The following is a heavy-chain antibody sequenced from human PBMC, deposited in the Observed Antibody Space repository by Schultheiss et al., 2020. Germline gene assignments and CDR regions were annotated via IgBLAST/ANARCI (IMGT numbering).Heavy chain of an antibody. J-gene: IGHJ5*02. D-gene: IGHD5-24*01. CDR1: GGSISSGDYY. V-gene: IGHV4-30-4*01. CDR2: IYYSGST. CDR3: ARDGDGYNLSWFDP. Sequence: SENLSLTCTVSGGSISSGDYYWSWIRQPPGKGLEWIGYIYYSGSTYYNPSLKSRVTISVDTSKNQFSLKLSSVTAADTAVYYCARDGDGYNLSWFDPWGQGTLVTVCS.